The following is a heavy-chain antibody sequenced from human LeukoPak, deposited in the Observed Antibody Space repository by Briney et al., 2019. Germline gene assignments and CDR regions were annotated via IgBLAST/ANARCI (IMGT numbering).Heavy chain of an antibody. V-gene: IGHV3-7*01. CDR3: ARDSSSTSLLITLFDY. CDR2: IKQDGSEK. J-gene: IGHJ4*02. CDR1: GFPLSSYL. Sequence: SGGALGLSCAASGFPLSSYLMSWGRQAPGKGVGGVANIKQDGSEKYYVDSVKGRFTISRDNAKNSLYLQMNSLRAEDTAVYYCARDSSSTSLLITLFDYWGQGTLVTVSS. D-gene: IGHD2-2*01.